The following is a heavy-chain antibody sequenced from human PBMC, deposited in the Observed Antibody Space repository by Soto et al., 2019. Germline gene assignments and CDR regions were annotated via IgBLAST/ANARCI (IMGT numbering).Heavy chain of an antibody. CDR3: VVSKSAASRDY. V-gene: IGHV4-38-2*01. J-gene: IGHJ4*02. D-gene: IGHD6-13*01. Sequence: TSETLSLTCAVSGYSISSGYYWGWIRQPPGKGLEWIGSIYHSGSTYYNPSLKSRVTISVDTSKNQFSLKLSSVTAADTAVYYCVVSKSAASRDYWGQGTLVTVSS. CDR1: GYSISSGYY. CDR2: IYHSGST.